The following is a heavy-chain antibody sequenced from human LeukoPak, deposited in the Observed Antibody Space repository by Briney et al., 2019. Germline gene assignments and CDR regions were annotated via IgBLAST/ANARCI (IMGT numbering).Heavy chain of an antibody. J-gene: IGHJ4*02. D-gene: IGHD6-19*01. Sequence: ASVKVSCKASGYTFTSYGISWVRQAPGQGLEWMGWISAYNGNTNYAQKLQGRVTMTTDTSTSTAYMELRSLRSEDTAVYYCASGPIAVAGGYFDYWGQGTLVTVSS. CDR1: GYTFTSYG. CDR2: ISAYNGNT. CDR3: ASGPIAVAGGYFDY. V-gene: IGHV1-18*01.